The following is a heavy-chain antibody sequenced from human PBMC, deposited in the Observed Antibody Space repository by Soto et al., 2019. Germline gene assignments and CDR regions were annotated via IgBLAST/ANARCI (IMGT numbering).Heavy chain of an antibody. CDR1: GYAFTGRY. Sequence: QVHLVQSGAEVKRPGASVKVSCTASGYAFTGRYLHWVRQAPGQGLEWMGAIDPKSGATNYAQKFQDWVTMTRDTSISTAYMELSRLKFDDTAVYYCARVTVAGTMSIYGLDIWGQGTTVTVSS. V-gene: IGHV1-2*04. D-gene: IGHD6-19*01. J-gene: IGHJ6*02. CDR2: IDPKSGAT. CDR3: ARVTVAGTMSIYGLDI.